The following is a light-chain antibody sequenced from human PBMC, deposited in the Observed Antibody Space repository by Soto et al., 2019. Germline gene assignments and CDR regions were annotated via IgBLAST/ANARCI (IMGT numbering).Light chain of an antibody. V-gene: IGLV2-14*01. CDR2: DVS. CDR3: SSYTSSSTPFD. Sequence: QSVLTQPASVSGAPGQSITISCTGTSSDVGGYNYVSWYKQHPGKAPKLMIYDVSNRPSGDSNRFSGSKSGNTASLTTSGLQAEDEAGDYCSSYTSSSTPFDFGIGTKVTV. CDR1: SSDVGGYNY. J-gene: IGLJ1*01.